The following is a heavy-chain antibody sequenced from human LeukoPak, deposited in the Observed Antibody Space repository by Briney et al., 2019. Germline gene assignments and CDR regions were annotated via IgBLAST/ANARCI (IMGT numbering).Heavy chain of an antibody. Sequence: SETLSLTCTVSGYSISSGYYWSWIRQPAGKGLEWIGRIYTSGSTNYNPSLKSRVTMSVDTSKNQFSLKLSSVTAADTAVYYCARAGAAADTRGDYWGQGTLVTVSS. J-gene: IGHJ4*02. CDR1: GYSISSGYY. CDR3: ARAGAAADTRGDY. V-gene: IGHV4-4*07. CDR2: IYTSGST. D-gene: IGHD6-13*01.